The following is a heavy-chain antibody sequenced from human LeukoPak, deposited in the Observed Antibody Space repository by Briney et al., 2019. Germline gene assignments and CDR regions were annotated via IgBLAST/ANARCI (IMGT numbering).Heavy chain of an antibody. Sequence: ASVKVSFKASGGTFSSYAISWVPQAPGEGLEGMGWINPNSGGTNYAQKFQGRVTMTRDTSISTAYMELSRLRSDDTAVYYCARAVVTMVRGVISYWGQGTLVTVSS. CDR3: ARAVVTMVRGVISY. V-gene: IGHV1-2*02. CDR1: GGTFSSYA. D-gene: IGHD3-10*01. J-gene: IGHJ4*02. CDR2: INPNSGGT.